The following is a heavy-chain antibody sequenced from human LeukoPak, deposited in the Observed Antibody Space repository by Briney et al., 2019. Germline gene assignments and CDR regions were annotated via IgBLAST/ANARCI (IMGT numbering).Heavy chain of an antibody. D-gene: IGHD3-22*01. CDR2: ITPNSGGT. CDR3: ARDLGYYYDSSGYSPIDY. Sequence: ASEKVSCKASGYTFTGYYMHWVRQAPGQGLEWMGWITPNSGGTNYAQKFQGRVTMTRDTSISTAYMELSRLRSDDTAVYYCARDLGYYYDSSGYSPIDYWGQGTLVTVSS. V-gene: IGHV1-2*02. CDR1: GYTFTGYY. J-gene: IGHJ4*02.